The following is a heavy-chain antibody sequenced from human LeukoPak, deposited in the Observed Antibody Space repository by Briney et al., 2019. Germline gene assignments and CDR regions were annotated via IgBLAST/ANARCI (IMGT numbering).Heavy chain of an antibody. CDR3: AKAFNLPNWNRTPFDY. V-gene: IGHV3-23*01. Sequence: GGSLRLSRAASGFTFSSSAMSWVRQAPGKGLEWVSAISGSGTGTNHADSVKGRFTISRDNSKSTLYLQMNSLRAEDTAVYYCAKAFNLPNWNRTPFDYWGQGTLVTVSS. J-gene: IGHJ4*02. CDR1: GFTFSSSA. D-gene: IGHD1-1*01. CDR2: ISGSGTGT.